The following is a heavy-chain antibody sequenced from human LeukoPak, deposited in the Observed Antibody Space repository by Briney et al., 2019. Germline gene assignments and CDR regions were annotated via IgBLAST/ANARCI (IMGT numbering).Heavy chain of an antibody. V-gene: IGHV1-18*01. CDR1: GGTFSSYD. CDR3: ARVAVGATRKDFDY. D-gene: IGHD1-26*01. Sequence: ASVKVSCKASGGTFSSYDISWVRQAPGQGLEWMGWISAYNGNTNYAQKLQGRVTMTTEKSTSTAYMELTSLRSDDTAVYYCARVAVGATRKDFDYWGQGTLVTVSS. CDR2: ISAYNGNT. J-gene: IGHJ4*02.